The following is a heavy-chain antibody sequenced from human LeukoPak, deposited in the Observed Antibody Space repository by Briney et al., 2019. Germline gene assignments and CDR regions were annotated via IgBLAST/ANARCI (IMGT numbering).Heavy chain of an antibody. CDR1: GFTFSDYY. CDR2: ISSSSYT. V-gene: IGHV3-11*06. Sequence: PGGSLRLSCAASGFTFSDYYMSWIRQAPGKGLEWVSYISSSSYTNYADSVKGRFTISRDNAKNSLYLQMNSLRAEDTAVYYCAREARRYSSSWVDLDYWGQGTLVTVSS. J-gene: IGHJ4*02. D-gene: IGHD6-13*01. CDR3: AREARRYSSSWVDLDY.